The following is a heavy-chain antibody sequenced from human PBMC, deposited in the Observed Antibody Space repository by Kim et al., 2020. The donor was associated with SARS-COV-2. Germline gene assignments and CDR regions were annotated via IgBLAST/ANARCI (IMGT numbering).Heavy chain of an antibody. V-gene: IGHV1-69*13. CDR2: IIPIFGTA. D-gene: IGHD2-2*01. Sequence: SVKVSCKASGGTFSSYAISWVRQAPGQGLEWMGGIIPIFGTANYAQKFQGRVTITADESTSTAYMELSSLRSEDTAVYYCAREFVGLGAHHSDIVVVPAAMEGDYYYGMDVWGQGTTVTVSS. CDR1: GGTFSSYA. CDR3: AREFVGLGAHHSDIVVVPAAMEGDYYYGMDV. J-gene: IGHJ6*02.